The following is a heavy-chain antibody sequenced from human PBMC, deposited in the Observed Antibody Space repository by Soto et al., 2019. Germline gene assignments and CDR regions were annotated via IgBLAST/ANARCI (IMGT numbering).Heavy chain of an antibody. J-gene: IGHJ5*02. CDR3: ARSIGRGFVP. D-gene: IGHD1-26*01. CDR1: GITLESYW. CDR2: ISGDGNIT. Sequence: EVRLVESGGGLVQPGGSLRLSCAVSGITLESYWMHWVRQSPGKGLVWVARISGDGNITDYAGFVGGRFTMSRDNARDTVFLQMDSLSAEDTSVYYCARSIGRGFVPWGQGTLVIVSS. V-gene: IGHV3-74*01.